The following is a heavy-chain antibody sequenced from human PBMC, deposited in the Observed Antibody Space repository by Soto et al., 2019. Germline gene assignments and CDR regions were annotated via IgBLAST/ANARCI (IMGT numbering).Heavy chain of an antibody. Sequence: EVQLLESGGGLVQPGGSLRLSCAASGFTFSNYAMSWVRQAPGKGLEWVADISGSGDTSYHADSVKGRFIISRDNSKNTLSLQMSGLRAADTAIFYCAKAFYEGLLVSAESSDAFAIWGQWTMVTVPS. V-gene: IGHV3-23*01. D-gene: IGHD2-8*02. CDR3: AKAFYEGLLVSAESSDAFAI. CDR2: ISGSGDTS. J-gene: IGHJ3*02. CDR1: GFTFSNYA.